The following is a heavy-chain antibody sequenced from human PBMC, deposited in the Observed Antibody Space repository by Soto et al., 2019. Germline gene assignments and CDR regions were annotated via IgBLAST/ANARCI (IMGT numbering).Heavy chain of an antibody. D-gene: IGHD2-2*01. CDR2: INPNSGGT. V-gene: IGHV1-2*02. J-gene: IGHJ6*02. Sequence: ASVKVSCKASGYTFTGYYMHWVRQGPGQGLEWMGWINPNSGGTNYAQKFQGRVTMTTDTSTSTAYMELRSLKSDDTAVYYCARDVVLVPTTMDVWGQGTTVTVSS. CDR3: ARDVVLVPTTMDV. CDR1: GYTFTGYY.